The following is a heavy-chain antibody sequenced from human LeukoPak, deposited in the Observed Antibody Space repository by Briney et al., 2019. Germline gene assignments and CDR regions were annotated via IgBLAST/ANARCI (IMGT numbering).Heavy chain of an antibody. Sequence: AAVKLSCKASGYTFTIYGISWVRHAPGQGLGWMGWISAYNGNTNYAQKLQGRVTMTTDTSTSKAYMELRSLRSDDTAVYYCARFLRDDAFDIWGQGTMVTVSS. CDR3: ARFLRDDAFDI. D-gene: IGHD4-17*01. V-gene: IGHV1-18*01. CDR1: GYTFTIYG. J-gene: IGHJ3*02. CDR2: ISAYNGNT.